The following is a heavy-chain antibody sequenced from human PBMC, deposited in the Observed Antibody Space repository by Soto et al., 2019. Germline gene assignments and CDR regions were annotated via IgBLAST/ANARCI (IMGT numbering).Heavy chain of an antibody. Sequence: GASVKVSCKASGYTFTSYDINWVRQATGQGLEWMGWMNPNSGNTGYAQKFQGRVTMTRNTSISTAYMELSSLRSEDTAVYYCAKPYRHSSSWYGGDYYYGMDVWGQGTTVTVSS. D-gene: IGHD6-13*01. CDR3: AKPYRHSSSWYGGDYYYGMDV. V-gene: IGHV1-8*01. CDR1: GYTFTSYD. J-gene: IGHJ6*02. CDR2: MNPNSGNT.